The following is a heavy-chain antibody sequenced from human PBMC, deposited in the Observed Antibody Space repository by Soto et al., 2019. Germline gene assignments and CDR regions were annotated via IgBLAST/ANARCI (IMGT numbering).Heavy chain of an antibody. Sequence: ASLQVSSNASGYTFTSYAMHWVRQAPGQRLEWMGWINAGNGNTKYSQKFQGRVTITRDTSASTAYMELSSLRSEDTAVYYCARVPGYSNGDLWGRGTLVTVSS. CDR3: ARVPGYSNGDL. V-gene: IGHV1-3*01. CDR2: INAGNGNT. J-gene: IGHJ2*01. CDR1: GYTFTSYA. D-gene: IGHD2-21*01.